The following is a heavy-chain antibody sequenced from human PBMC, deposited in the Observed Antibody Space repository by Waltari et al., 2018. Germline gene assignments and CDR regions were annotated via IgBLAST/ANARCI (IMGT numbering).Heavy chain of an antibody. CDR1: GGSISSYY. CDR2: IYYRRST. D-gene: IGHD1-7*01. V-gene: IGHV4-59*08. CDR3: ARHLYNWNSRVYYYYGMDV. Sequence: QVQLQESGPGLVKPSETLSLTCTVSGGSISSYYWSWIRQPPGKGLEWIGFIYYRRSTNYNPSLKKRVTIAVYTSKNQFSLKLSSVTAADTAVYYCARHLYNWNSRVYYYYGMDVWSQGTTVTVTS. J-gene: IGHJ6*02.